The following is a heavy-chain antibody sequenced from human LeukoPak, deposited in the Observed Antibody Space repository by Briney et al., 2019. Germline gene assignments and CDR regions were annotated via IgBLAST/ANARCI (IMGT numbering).Heavy chain of an antibody. V-gene: IGHV3-21*01. Sequence: GGSLRLSCAASGFTFSSYNMNWVRQAPGKGLEWVSSISTSSSYIYYVDSVKGRFTISRDNAKNSLYLQMNSLRAEDTAVYYCARATYFTTPYYYYYMDVWGKGTTVTVSS. CDR2: ISTSSSYI. D-gene: IGHD1-1*01. CDR3: ARATYFTTPYYYYYMDV. CDR1: GFTFSSYN. J-gene: IGHJ6*03.